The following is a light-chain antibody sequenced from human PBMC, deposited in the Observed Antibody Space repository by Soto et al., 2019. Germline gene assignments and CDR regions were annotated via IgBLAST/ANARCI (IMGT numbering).Light chain of an antibody. CDR1: QSVSSSY. CDR3: QQYGSSPPTLT. Sequence: EIVLTQSPGTLSLSPGERATLSCRASQSVSSSYLAWYQQKPGQAPRLLIYGDSSRATGIPDRFSGSGSGTDFTLTISRLEPEDFAVYYCQQYGSSPPTLTFGGGTKVEIK. CDR2: GDS. V-gene: IGKV3-20*01. J-gene: IGKJ4*01.